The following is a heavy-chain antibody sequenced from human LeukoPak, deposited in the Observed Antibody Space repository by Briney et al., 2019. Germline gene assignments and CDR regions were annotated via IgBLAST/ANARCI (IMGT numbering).Heavy chain of an antibody. CDR1: GGSFSGYY. CDR3: ARSLDSSSRAWIDY. CDR2: INHSGST. J-gene: IGHJ4*02. V-gene: IGHV4-34*01. Sequence: PSETLSLTCAVYGGSFSGYYWSWIRQPPGKGLEWIGEINHSGSTNYNPSLKSRVTISVDTSKNQFSLKLSSVTAADSAAYYCARSLDSSSRAWIDYWGQGTLVTVSP. D-gene: IGHD6-6*01.